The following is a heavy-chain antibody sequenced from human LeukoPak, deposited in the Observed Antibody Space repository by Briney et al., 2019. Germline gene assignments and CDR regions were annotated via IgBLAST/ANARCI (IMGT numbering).Heavy chain of an antibody. J-gene: IGHJ6*02. CDR1: GFTFSSYA. V-gene: IGHV3-23*01. CDR3: ARARPWDSSRSYYFGMDV. D-gene: IGHD3-22*01. Sequence: GGSLRLSCEASGFTFSSYAIRWVRQAPGTGLEWVSSIPGSGGATYYADSVRGRFSISRDSSKNTVYLQMNSLRDEDTAVYYCARARPWDSSRSYYFGMDVWGHGSTVTVSS. CDR2: IPGSGGAT.